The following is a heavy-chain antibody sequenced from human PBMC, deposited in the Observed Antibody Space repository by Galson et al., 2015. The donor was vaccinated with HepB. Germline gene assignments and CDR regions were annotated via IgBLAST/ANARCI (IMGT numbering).Heavy chain of an antibody. CDR3: ARDPYRPVFLGYGTDAFDI. Sequence: SLRLSCAASGFTVSSNYMSWVRQAPGKGLEWVSVIYSGGSTYYADSVKGRFTISRDNSKNTLYLQMNSLRAEDTAVYYCARDPYRPVFLGYGTDAFDIWGQGTMVTVSS. V-gene: IGHV3-66*01. CDR1: GFTVSSNY. D-gene: IGHD3-10*01. CDR2: IYSGGST. J-gene: IGHJ3*02.